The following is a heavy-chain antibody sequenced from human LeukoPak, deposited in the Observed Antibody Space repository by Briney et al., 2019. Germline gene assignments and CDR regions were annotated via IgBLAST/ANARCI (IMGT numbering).Heavy chain of an antibody. J-gene: IGHJ3*02. CDR1: GGSISSSNW. D-gene: IGHD3-3*01. CDR3: ARDGTWRAFDI. Sequence: SGTLSLTCAVSGGSISSSNWWSWVRQPPGKGLEWIGEINHSGSTNYNPSLKSRVTISVDTSKNQFSLKLSSVTAADTAVYYCARDGTWRAFDIWGQGTMVTVSS. V-gene: IGHV4-4*02. CDR2: INHSGST.